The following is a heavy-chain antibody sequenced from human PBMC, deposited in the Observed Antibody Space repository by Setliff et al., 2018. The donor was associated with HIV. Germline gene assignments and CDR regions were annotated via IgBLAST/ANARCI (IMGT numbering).Heavy chain of an antibody. D-gene: IGHD1-1*01. V-gene: IGHV4-61*03. CDR1: GDSVSSRSYY. Sequence: LSLTCTVSGDSVSSRSYYWSWIRQPPGKGLEWIGYIYYSGSTNYNPSLKSRVTIAVDTSKNHFSLKLRSVTAADTAVYYCAQLGMVDDFDYWGQGTLVPVSS. CDR3: AQLGMVDDFDY. J-gene: IGHJ4*02. CDR2: IYYSGST.